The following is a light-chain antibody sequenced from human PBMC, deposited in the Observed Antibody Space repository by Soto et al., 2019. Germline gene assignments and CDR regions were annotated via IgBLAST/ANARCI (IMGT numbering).Light chain of an antibody. CDR3: QRYNNWPLT. J-gene: IGKJ4*01. CDR1: QGIGST. CDR2: GAS. V-gene: IGKV3-15*01. Sequence: EIVMTQSPATLSVSPGERATLSCRASQGIGSTLAWYQQKPGQTPRLLIYGASTRATVVPARFSGSGSGTEFTLTINSLQSEDFAVYYCQRYNNWPLTFGGGTKVEIK.